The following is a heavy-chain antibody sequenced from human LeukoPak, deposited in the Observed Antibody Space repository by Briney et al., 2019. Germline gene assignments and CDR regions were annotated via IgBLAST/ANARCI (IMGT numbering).Heavy chain of an antibody. CDR1: GFTFSSYW. CDR2: IKQDGSEK. V-gene: IGHV3-7*01. D-gene: IGHD3-22*01. J-gene: IGHJ3*02. Sequence: PGGSLRLSCAASGFTFSSYWMSWVRQAPGKGLEWVANIKQDGSEKYYVDSVKGRFTISRDNAKNSLYLQMNSLRAEDTAVYYCARASYYYDSSGRPPILDIWGQGTMVTVSS. CDR3: ARASYYYDSSGRPPILDI.